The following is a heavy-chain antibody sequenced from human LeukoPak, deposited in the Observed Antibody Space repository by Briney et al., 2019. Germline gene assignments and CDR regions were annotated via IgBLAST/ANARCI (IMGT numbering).Heavy chain of an antibody. J-gene: IGHJ4*02. Sequence: PSETLSLTCTVSGAPITDPLHYWSWIRQPAGKGLEWIGRFYGSGNTNYNPSFESRVTISVDTARNQFFLNLTSVTAADTAVYYCATGLIVNTADSQVDYWGQGTLVTVSS. CDR2: FYGSGNT. V-gene: IGHV4-61*02. CDR3: ATGLIVNTADSQVDY. CDR1: GAPITDPLHY. D-gene: IGHD2/OR15-2a*01.